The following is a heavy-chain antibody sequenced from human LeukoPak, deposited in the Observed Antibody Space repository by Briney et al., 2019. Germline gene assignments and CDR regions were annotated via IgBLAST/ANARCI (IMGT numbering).Heavy chain of an antibody. V-gene: IGHV3-49*03. CDR2: IRSKAYGETA. CDR1: GFTFGDYA. CDR3: TRDRGAYNLYDY. Sequence: GGSLRLSCTASGFTFGDYAMSWIRQAPGKGLGWVGFIRSKAYGETADYAASVKGRFTISRDDSKAIAYLQMNSLKTEDTAVYHCTRDRGAYNLYDYWGQGTLVTVSS. D-gene: IGHD1-1*01. J-gene: IGHJ4*02.